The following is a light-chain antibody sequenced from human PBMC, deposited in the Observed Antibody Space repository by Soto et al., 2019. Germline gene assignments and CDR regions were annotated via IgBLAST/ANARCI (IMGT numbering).Light chain of an antibody. Sequence: EIVLTQSPGTLSLSPGERATLSCRASQSVANNYLAWYQQKPGQAPRFLMYDASSRATGIPDRFSGSGSGTGFTLTISRLEPEDFAVYYCEQYGSTPLTFGGGTKVEIK. J-gene: IGKJ4*01. CDR1: QSVANNY. V-gene: IGKV3-20*01. CDR3: EQYGSTPLT. CDR2: DAS.